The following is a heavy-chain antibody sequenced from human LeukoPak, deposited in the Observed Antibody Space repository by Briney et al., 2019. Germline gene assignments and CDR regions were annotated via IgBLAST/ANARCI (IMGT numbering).Heavy chain of an antibody. CDR3: ARSPLSLLNDAFDI. D-gene: IGHD2-15*01. Sequence: PSQTLSLTCTVSGSSISSGSYYWSWIRQPAGKRLEWIGRIYTSGSTNYNPSLESRVTISVDTSKNQFSLKLSSVTAADTAVYYCARSPLSLLNDAFDIWGQGTTVTVSS. CDR2: IYTSGST. V-gene: IGHV4-61*02. J-gene: IGHJ3*02. CDR1: GSSISSGSYY.